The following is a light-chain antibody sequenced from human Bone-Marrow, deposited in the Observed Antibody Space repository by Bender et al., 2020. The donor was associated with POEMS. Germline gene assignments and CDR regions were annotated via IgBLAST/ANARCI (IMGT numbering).Light chain of an antibody. CDR1: SSNIGAHA. CDR3: AVWEDSLNGWV. CDR2: SSH. Sequence: QSVLTQPPSASGTPGQRVTISCSGGSSNIGAHAVNWYQHLPGTAHKLLIYSSHRRPSEVPDRFSGSRSGTSASLAISGLQSEGEADYYCAVWEDSLNGWVFGGGTKLTVL. J-gene: IGLJ3*02. V-gene: IGLV1-44*01.